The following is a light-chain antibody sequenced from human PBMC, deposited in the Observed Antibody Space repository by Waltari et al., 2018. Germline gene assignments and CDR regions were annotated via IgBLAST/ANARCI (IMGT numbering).Light chain of an antibody. J-gene: IGKJ2*01. CDR1: QDISNY. Sequence: DIQMTQYPSPLSASVADRVTITCQASQDISNYLNWYQQKPGKAPKLLIYDASNLETGVPSRFSGSGSGTDFIFTISSLQPEDIATYYCQQYENLPPFFGQGTKLEI. CDR2: DAS. CDR3: QQYENLPPF. V-gene: IGKV1-33*01.